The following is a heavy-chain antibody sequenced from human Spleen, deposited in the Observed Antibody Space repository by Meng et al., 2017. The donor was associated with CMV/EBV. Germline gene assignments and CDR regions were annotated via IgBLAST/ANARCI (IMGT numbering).Heavy chain of an antibody. CDR2: IRYDGSNK. D-gene: IGHD3-3*01. Sequence: GESLKISCAASGFTFRSYGMHWVRQAPGKGLEWVAFIRYDGSNKYYADSVKGRFTISRDNSKNTLYLQMNSLRAEDTAVYYCAKDGSYYDFWSGYSGPHFYYYYYGMDVWGQGTTVTVSS. CDR3: AKDGSYYDFWSGYSGPHFYYYYYGMDV. CDR1: GFTFRSYG. J-gene: IGHJ6*02. V-gene: IGHV3-30*02.